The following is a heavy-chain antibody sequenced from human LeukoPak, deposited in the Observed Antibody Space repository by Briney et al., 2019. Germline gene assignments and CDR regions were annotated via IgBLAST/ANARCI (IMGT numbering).Heavy chain of an antibody. CDR2: IYHSGST. J-gene: IGHJ4*02. CDR1: GGSISGTPYY. CDR3: ARASTIFGHFAY. D-gene: IGHD3-3*01. Sequence: SETLSLTCAISGGSISGTPYYWGWTRQPPGKGLEWIGSIYHSGSTYYNPSLKSRLTISVDTSKNQFSLKLSSVTAADTAVYYCARASTIFGHFAYWGRGTLVTVSS. V-gene: IGHV4-39*07.